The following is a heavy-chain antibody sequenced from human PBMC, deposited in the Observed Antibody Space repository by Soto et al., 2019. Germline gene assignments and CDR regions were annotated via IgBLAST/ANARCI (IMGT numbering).Heavy chain of an antibody. Sequence: PSETLSLTCTVSGGSVSSGGYYWGWLRQLPGKGLEWIGYIYYRGNTDYNPSLKSRLTISIDKSKNQFSLELDSVTAADTAVYYCSTVAPHGWIDYWGQGTLVTVSS. CDR2: IYYRGNT. V-gene: IGHV4-30-4*08. J-gene: IGHJ4*02. D-gene: IGHD6-19*01. CDR1: GGSVSSGGYY. CDR3: STVAPHGWIDY.